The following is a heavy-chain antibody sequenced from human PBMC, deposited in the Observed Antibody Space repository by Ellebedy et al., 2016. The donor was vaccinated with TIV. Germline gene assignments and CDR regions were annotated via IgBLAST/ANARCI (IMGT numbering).Heavy chain of an antibody. J-gene: IGHJ4*02. D-gene: IGHD3-22*01. V-gene: IGHV3-30-3*01. CDR3: ATSAGGHSHGYYFDY. Sequence: PGGSLRLSCTVSGFTFSSYAIHWVRLAPGKGLEWVTLISYDGSEKYNADSVKGRFTISRDNSKNTVYLQMNSLRAEDTAVYYCATSAGGHSHGYYFDYWGQGTLVTVSA. CDR2: ISYDGSEK. CDR1: GFTFSSYA.